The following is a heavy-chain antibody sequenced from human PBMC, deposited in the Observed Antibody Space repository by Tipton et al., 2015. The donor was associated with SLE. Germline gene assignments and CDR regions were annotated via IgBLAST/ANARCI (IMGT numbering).Heavy chain of an antibody. J-gene: IGHJ4*02. CDR1: GYSFTLYW. Sequence: QSGPEVKKPGESLKISCKASGYSFTLYWIGWVRQMPGKGLEWMGMIFPGDSDTRYNPTFQGQVTISADKSISTAYLQWSSLKASDTAMYYCARPRELWSFDYWGQGSLATVSS. D-gene: IGHD5-18*01. CDR2: IFPGDSDT. V-gene: IGHV5-51*03. CDR3: ARPRELWSFDY.